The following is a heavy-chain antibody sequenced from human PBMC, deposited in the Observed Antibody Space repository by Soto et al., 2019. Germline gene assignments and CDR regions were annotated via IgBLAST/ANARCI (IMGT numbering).Heavy chain of an antibody. CDR1: GGSISSGGYS. V-gene: IGHV4-30-2*01. Sequence: SETLSLTCAVSGGSISSGGYSWSWIRQPPGKGLEWIGCIYHSGSTYYNPSLKSRVTISVDTSKNQFSLKLSSVTAADTAVYYCARGFGSSSLADYFDYWGQGTLVTVSS. CDR2: IYHSGST. J-gene: IGHJ4*02. D-gene: IGHD6-6*01. CDR3: ARGFGSSSLADYFDY.